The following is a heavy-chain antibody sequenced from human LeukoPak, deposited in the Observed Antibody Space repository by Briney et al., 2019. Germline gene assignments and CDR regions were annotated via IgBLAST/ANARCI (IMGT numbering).Heavy chain of an antibody. J-gene: IGHJ4*02. Sequence: QAGGSLRLSCAASGFTFSSYAMHWVRQAPGKGLEWVAVISYDGSNKYYADSVKGRFTISRDNSKNTLYLQMNSLRAEDTAVYYCARSPYDYSMIYFDYRGQGTLVTVSS. CDR2: ISYDGSNK. CDR3: ARSPYDYSMIYFDY. V-gene: IGHV3-30-3*01. CDR1: GFTFSSYA. D-gene: IGHD3-16*01.